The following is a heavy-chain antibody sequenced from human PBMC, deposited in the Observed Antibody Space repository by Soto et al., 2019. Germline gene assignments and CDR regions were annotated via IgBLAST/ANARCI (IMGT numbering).Heavy chain of an antibody. CDR1: GFIFDDYA. Sequence: EVQLVESGGGLVQPGRSLRLSCAASGFIFDDYAMHWVRQSPGKGLEWVSGISWNSGHIDYASPVRGRFTISRDNPKKSVFLQMNSLTSEDTALYYCAKTRELGKCGDNCPGHSGSDTWGLGPLVTVSS. D-gene: IGHD2-21*02. CDR2: ISWNSGHI. J-gene: IGHJ5*02. CDR3: AKTRELGKCGDNCPGHSGSDT. V-gene: IGHV3-9*01.